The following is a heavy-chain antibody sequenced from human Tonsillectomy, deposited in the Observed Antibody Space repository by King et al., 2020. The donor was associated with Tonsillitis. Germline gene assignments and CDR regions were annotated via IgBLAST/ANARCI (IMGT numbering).Heavy chain of an antibody. CDR2: ISSSSSHI. V-gene: IGHV3-21*01. D-gene: IGHD6-19*01. J-gene: IGHJ4*02. CDR3: ARDLPRLGSGWFGGDY. Sequence: QLVQSGGGLVKPGGSLRLSCAASGFTFSSYIMNWVRQAPGKGLEWVSSISSSSSHIYYADSVKGRFTISRDNAKNSLFLQMNSLRAADTAVYYCARDLPRLGSGWFGGDYCGQGTLVTVSS. CDR1: GFTFSSYI.